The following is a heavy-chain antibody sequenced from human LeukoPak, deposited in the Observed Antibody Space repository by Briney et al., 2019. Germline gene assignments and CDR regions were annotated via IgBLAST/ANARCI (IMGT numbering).Heavy chain of an antibody. CDR3: ARHPNLDY. V-gene: IGHV1-2*02. CDR2: IDPNSGGT. CDR1: GYTFTVYY. J-gene: IGHJ4*02. Sequence: ASVKVSCKASGYTFTVYYLHWVRLAPGQGLEWMGWIDPNSGGTSYAQKFQGRVTMTTDTSISTAYMELSSLRSDDTAVYYCARHPNLDYWGQGTLVTVSS.